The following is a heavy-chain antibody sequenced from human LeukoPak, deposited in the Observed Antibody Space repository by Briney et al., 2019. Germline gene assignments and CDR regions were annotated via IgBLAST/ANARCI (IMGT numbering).Heavy chain of an antibody. CDR3: ARGQYYYDSSGRVDAFDI. V-gene: IGHV1-2*02. Sequence: ASVKVSCKASGYTFTGYYMHWVRQAPGQGLEWMGWINPNSGGTNYAQKFQGRVTMTGDMSTSTVYMDLSSLRSEDTAVYYCARGQYYYDSSGRVDAFDIWGQGTVVTVSS. CDR2: INPNSGGT. J-gene: IGHJ3*02. CDR1: GYTFTGYY. D-gene: IGHD3-22*01.